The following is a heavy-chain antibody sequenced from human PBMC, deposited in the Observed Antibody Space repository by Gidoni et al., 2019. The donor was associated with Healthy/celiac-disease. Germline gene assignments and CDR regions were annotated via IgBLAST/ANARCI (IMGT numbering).Heavy chain of an antibody. J-gene: IGHJ4*02. Sequence: QVQLQQWGAGLLKPSETLSLTCAVYGGSFSGYYWSWIRQPPGKGLEWIGEINHSGRTNYNPSLKSRVTISVDTSKNQFSLKLSSVTAADTAVYYCARARYRRGYSGYDRYYFDYWGQGTLVTVSS. CDR1: GGSFSGYY. CDR3: ARARYRRGYSGYDRYYFDY. D-gene: IGHD5-12*01. CDR2: INHSGRT. V-gene: IGHV4-34*01.